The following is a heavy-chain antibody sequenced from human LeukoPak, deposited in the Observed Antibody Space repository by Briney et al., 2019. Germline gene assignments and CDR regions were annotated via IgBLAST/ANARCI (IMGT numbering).Heavy chain of an antibody. CDR3: ARHLRLRELSPFDY. Sequence: SETLSLTCAVSGYSISSGYYWGWIRQPPGKGLEWIGSIYHSGSTYYNPSLKSRVTISVDTSKNQFSLKLSSVTAADTAVYYCARHLRLRELSPFDYWGQGTLVTVSS. CDR2: IYHSGST. D-gene: IGHD3-16*02. CDR1: GYSISSGYY. J-gene: IGHJ4*02. V-gene: IGHV4-38-2*01.